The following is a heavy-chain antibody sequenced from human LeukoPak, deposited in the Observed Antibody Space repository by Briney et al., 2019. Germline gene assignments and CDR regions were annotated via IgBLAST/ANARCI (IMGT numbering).Heavy chain of an antibody. CDR3: ARDRGDYYDSSGYSYYWYFDL. D-gene: IGHD3-22*01. V-gene: IGHV3-53*01. CDR1: GFTVSSNY. CDR2: IYSGGST. J-gene: IGHJ2*01. Sequence: GGSLRLSRAASGFTVSSNYMSWVRQAPGKWLESVSAIYSGGSTYYAVSVKGRFTISRDNSKNTLYLQMNSLRAEDTAVYYCARDRGDYYDSSGYSYYWYFDLWGRGTLVTVSS.